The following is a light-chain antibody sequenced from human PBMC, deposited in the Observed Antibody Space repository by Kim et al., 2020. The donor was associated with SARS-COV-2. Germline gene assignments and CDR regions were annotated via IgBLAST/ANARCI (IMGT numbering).Light chain of an antibody. V-gene: IGKV3-20*01. CDR2: AAS. CDR3: QQYGGSPSFT. J-gene: IGKJ5*01. CDR1: QSVTRNF. Sequence: GDGATLSGRASQSVTRNFLAWDQQRPGQAPRLLIYAASKRADGIPDRCSGSGSGADFTLTISRLEPEDFAVYYCQQYGGSPSFTFGQGTRLEIK.